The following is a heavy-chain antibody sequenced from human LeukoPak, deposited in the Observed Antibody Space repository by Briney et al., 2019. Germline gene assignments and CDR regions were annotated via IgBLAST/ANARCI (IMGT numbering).Heavy chain of an antibody. CDR3: ASDLGADSSGIYYYYGMDV. V-gene: IGHV1-2*02. D-gene: IGHD3-22*01. CDR1: GYTFTGYY. CDR2: VNPNSGGT. J-gene: IGHJ6*02. Sequence: ASVMVSCKASGYTFTGYYMHWVRQAPGQGLEWMGWVNPNSGGTNYAQKFQGRVTMTRDTSISTAYMELSRLRSDDTAVYYCASDLGADSSGIYYYYGMDVWGQGTTVTVSS.